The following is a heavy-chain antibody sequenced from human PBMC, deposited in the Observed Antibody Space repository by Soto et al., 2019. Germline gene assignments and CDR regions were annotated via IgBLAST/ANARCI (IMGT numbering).Heavy chain of an antibody. J-gene: IGHJ4*02. D-gene: IGHD2-15*01. Sequence: SETLSLTCTVSGDSISNYYWSWIRQAPGEGQEWLGFIYHSGNTNYNPSLKSRVTMSIDTSKSQFSLKLNSVTAADTAVYYCARGTARWGRNLLGLVVVADPPPFFDYWGQGTLVTVSS. V-gene: IGHV4-59*01. CDR2: IYHSGNT. CDR3: ARGTARWGRNLLGLVVVADPPPFFDY. CDR1: GDSISNYY.